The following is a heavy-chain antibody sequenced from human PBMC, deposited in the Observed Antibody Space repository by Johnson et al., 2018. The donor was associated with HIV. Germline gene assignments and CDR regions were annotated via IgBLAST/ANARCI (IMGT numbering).Heavy chain of an antibody. V-gene: IGHV3-30*02. CDR2: IRYDGSNK. D-gene: IGHD5-12*01. J-gene: IGHJ3*02. CDR1: GFTFSSYG. CDR3: AKARGYDPYDAFDI. Sequence: QVQLVESGGGVVQPGGSLRLSCAASGFTFSSYGMHWVRQAPGKGLEWVAFIRYDGSNKYYADSVQGRFTISRDNSKNTLYLQMNSLRAEDTAVYYCAKARGYDPYDAFDIWGQGTMVTVSS.